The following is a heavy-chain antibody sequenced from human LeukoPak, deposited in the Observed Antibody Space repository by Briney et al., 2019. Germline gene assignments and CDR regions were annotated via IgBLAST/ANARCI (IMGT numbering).Heavy chain of an antibody. CDR2: ISSSGSTI. CDR1: GFTFSDYY. CDR3: ARLGDGDYYYYYYMDV. V-gene: IGHV3-11*01. Sequence: GGSLRLSCAASGFTFSDYYMSWIRQAPGKGLEWVSYISSSGSTIYYADSVKGRFTISRDNAKNSLYLQMNSLRAEDTAVYYCARLGDGDYYYYYYMDVWGKGTTVTVSS. D-gene: IGHD4-17*01. J-gene: IGHJ6*03.